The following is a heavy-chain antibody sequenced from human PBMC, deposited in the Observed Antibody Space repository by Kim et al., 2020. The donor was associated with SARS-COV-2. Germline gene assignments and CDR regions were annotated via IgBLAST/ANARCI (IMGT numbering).Heavy chain of an antibody. CDR3: ATCLRPADYYGMDF. CDR1: GFTFSNHA. V-gene: IGHV3-23*01. D-gene: IGHD3-16*01. CDR2: ITGSGTNT. Sequence: GGSLRLSCAASGFTFSNHAMNWVRQAPGKGLEWVSVITGSGTNTYYAASVKGRYTISRDNSKNALYLQMNSLRAKDTAVYYRATCLRPADYYGMDFWGQG. J-gene: IGHJ6*02.